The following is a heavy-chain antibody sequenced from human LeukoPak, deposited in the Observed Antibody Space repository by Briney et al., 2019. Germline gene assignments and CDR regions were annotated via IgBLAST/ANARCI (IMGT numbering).Heavy chain of an antibody. J-gene: IGHJ5*02. CDR1: GGSISSYY. CDR3: ARDYGARRNWFDP. CDR2: IYYSGST. V-gene: IGHV4-59*01. D-gene: IGHD4-17*01. Sequence: PSETLSLTCTVSGGSISSYYWSWIRQPPGKGLEWIGYIYYSGSTNYNPSLKSRVTISLDTSKNQFSLKLSSATAADTAVYYCARDYGARRNWFDPWGQGTLVTVSS.